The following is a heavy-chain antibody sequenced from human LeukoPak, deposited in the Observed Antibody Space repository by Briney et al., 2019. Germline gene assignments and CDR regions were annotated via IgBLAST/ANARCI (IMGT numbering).Heavy chain of an antibody. J-gene: IGHJ4*02. D-gene: IGHD5-24*01. CDR1: GFTFDIYG. CDR3: AKGRGKDGQNLFDY. Sequence: GGSLRLSCAASGFTFDIYGMHWVRQAPGKGLEWVTFIRSDGSKTHYADSLKGRSTISRDNSKKTLYLQIDSLGVDDTAVYYCAKGRGKDGQNLFDYWGQGTLVSVSS. CDR2: IRSDGSKT. V-gene: IGHV3-30*02.